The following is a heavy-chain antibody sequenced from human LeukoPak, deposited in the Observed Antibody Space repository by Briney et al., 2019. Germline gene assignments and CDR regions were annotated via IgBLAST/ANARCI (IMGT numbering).Heavy chain of an antibody. D-gene: IGHD3-9*01. CDR2: ISGSGGST. V-gene: IGHV3-23*01. CDR1: GFTFSSYA. CDR3: AKALRKTGYGGYYYYGMDV. Sequence: GGSLRLSCAASGFTFSSYAMSWVRQAPGKGLEWVSAISGSGGSTYYADSVKGRFTISRDNSKNTLYLQMNSLRAEDTAVYYCAKALRKTGYGGYYYYGMDVWGQGTTVTVSS. J-gene: IGHJ6*02.